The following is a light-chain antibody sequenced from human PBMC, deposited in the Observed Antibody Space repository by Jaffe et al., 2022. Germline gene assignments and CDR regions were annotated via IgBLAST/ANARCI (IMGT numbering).Light chain of an antibody. CDR3: QQYGNWPLT. V-gene: IGKV3-15*01. J-gene: IGKJ4*01. CDR2: GAS. CDR1: QSVNSN. Sequence: ETVMTQSPVTLSVSPGERATLSCRASQSVNSNLAWYQQKPGQAPRLLIYGASSRATGIPARFSGSGSGTEFTLTISSLQSEDFAVFYCQQYGNWPLTFGGGTKVEIK.